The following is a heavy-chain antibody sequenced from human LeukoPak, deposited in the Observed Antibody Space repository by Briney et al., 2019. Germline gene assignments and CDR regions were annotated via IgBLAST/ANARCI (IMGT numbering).Heavy chain of an antibody. V-gene: IGHV1-3*01. D-gene: IGHD3-3*01. CDR2: INAGNGNT. J-gene: IGHJ6*02. CDR3: ARDIRRVITIYNYYYYYSMDV. Sequence: ASVKVSCKASGYTFTSYAMHWVHQAPGQRLEWMGWINAGNGNTKYSQKFQGRVTITRDTSASTAYMELSSLRSEDTAVYYCARDIRRVITIYNYYYYYSMDVWGQGTTVTVSS. CDR1: GYTFTSYA.